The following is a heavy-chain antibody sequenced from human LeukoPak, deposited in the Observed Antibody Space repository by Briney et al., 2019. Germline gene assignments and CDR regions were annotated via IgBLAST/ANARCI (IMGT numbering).Heavy chain of an antibody. CDR2: IYYSGST. CDR1: GGSISSGGYY. V-gene: IGHV4-30-4*08. Sequence: SQTLSLTCTVSGGSISSGGYYWSWIRQHPGKGLEWIGYIYYSGSTYYNPSLKSRVTISVDTSKNQFSLKLSSVTAADTAVYYCARAIALADYYDSSGYSPQYFQHWGQGTLVTVSS. J-gene: IGHJ1*01. CDR3: ARAIALADYYDSSGYSPQYFQH. D-gene: IGHD3-22*01.